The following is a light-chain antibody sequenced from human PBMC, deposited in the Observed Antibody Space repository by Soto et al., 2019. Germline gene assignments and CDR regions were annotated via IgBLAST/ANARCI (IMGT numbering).Light chain of an antibody. J-gene: IGKJ1*01. CDR3: QQCGSSPGT. CDR2: GAS. Sequence: EIVLTQSPGTLSLSPGERATLSCRASQSVSSTYLAWYQQKPGQAPRLLIYGASSRATGIPDRFSGSGSGTDFTLTISRLEPEDFAVYYCQQCGSSPGTFGQGTKVKSN. V-gene: IGKV3-20*01. CDR1: QSVSSTY.